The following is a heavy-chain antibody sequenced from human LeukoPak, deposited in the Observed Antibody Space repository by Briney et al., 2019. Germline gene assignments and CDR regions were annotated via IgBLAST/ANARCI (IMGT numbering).Heavy chain of an antibody. D-gene: IGHD6-13*01. CDR3: ARGPIAGKFDY. CDR2: ISYDGSNE. V-gene: IGHV3-30-3*01. Sequence: PGGSLRLSCAASGFTFSSYDMNWVRQAPGKGLEWVADISYDGSNEFHADSVKGRFTISRDNSKNTLYLQMNSLRTEDTAVYYCARGPIAGKFDYWGQGTLVTVSS. CDR1: GFTFSSYD. J-gene: IGHJ4*02.